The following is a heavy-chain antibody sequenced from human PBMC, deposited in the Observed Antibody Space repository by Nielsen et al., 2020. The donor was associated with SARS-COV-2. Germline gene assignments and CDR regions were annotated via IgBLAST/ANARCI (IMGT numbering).Heavy chain of an antibody. CDR3: ARDAYGDLIYGMDV. Sequence: GGSLRLSCAASGFTFSTNAMSWVRQSPGRGLEWVSGIGTNEISTYFADSVKGRFTISRDNSRNTLYLQMNTLRPEDTAVYSCARDAYGDLIYGMDVWGRGTTVTVSS. D-gene: IGHD4-17*01. CDR1: GFTFSTNA. V-gene: IGHV3-23*01. CDR2: IGTNEIST. J-gene: IGHJ6*02.